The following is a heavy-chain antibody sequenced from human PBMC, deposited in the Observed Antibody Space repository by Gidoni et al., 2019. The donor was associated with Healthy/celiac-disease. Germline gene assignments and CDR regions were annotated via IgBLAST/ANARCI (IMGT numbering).Heavy chain of an antibody. CDR1: GFTFSSYA. V-gene: IGHV3-23*01. CDR2: ISGSGGST. J-gene: IGHJ4*02. CDR3: AKEGLKNVDTAMVWDY. Sequence: EVQLLESGGGLVQPGGSLRLSCAASGFTFSSYAMSWVRQAPGKGLEWVSAISGSGGSTYYADSVKGRFTISRDNSKNTLYLQMNSLRAEDTAVYYCAKEGLKNVDTAMVWDYWGQGTLVTVSS. D-gene: IGHD5-18*01.